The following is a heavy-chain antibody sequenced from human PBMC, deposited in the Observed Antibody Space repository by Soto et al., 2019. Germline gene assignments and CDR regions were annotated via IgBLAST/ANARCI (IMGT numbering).Heavy chain of an antibody. D-gene: IGHD2-2*01. CDR3: ARHGQWCYDL. V-gene: IGHV3-7*03. CDR1: GFDLGSTW. J-gene: IGHJ4*02. Sequence: EVRVIESGGGLVQPGGSLRLSCAASGFDLGSTWMGWLRQAPGKGLECVANINPDGTATYYVASVKGRFTISRDNANNSLTLEMSNLRAEDTAVYYCARHGQWCYDLWGQGTLVTVSS. CDR2: INPDGTAT.